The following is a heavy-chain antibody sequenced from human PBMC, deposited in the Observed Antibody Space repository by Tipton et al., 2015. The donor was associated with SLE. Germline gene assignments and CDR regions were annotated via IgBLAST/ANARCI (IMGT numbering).Heavy chain of an antibody. Sequence: SLRLSCAASGFTFSSYAMHWVRQAPGKGLEWVAVISYDGSNKYYADSVKGRFTISRDNSKNTLYLQMNSLRAEDTAVYYCASGEGSIALGYWGQGTLVTVSS. CDR3: ASGEGSIALGY. CDR1: GFTFSSYA. CDR2: ISYDGSNK. V-gene: IGHV3-30*04. J-gene: IGHJ4*02. D-gene: IGHD6-19*01.